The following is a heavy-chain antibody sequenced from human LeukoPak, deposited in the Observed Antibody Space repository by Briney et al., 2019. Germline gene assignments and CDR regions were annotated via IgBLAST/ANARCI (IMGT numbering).Heavy chain of an antibody. Sequence: ASVKVSCKASGYTFTGHYIHWVRQAPGQGFAWMGWINPNTGGTDYAQKFQDRIAISTYTSISTAYMELSRLRSDDTALYYCARDLATIDGIAWYYFENWGQGTLVTVS. D-gene: IGHD5-12*01. V-gene: IGHV1-2*02. CDR2: INPNTGGT. CDR3: ARDLATIDGIAWYYFEN. J-gene: IGHJ4*02. CDR1: GYTFTGHY.